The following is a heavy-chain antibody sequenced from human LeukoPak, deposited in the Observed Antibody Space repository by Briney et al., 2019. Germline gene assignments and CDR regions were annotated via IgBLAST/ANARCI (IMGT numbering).Heavy chain of an antibody. CDR2: IYYSGST. Sequence: PSETLSLTCTVSGGSISSYYWSWIRQPPGKGLEWIGYIYYSGSTYYNPSLKSRVTISVDTSKNQFSLKLSSVTAADTAVYYCARADRGVSCAFDIWGQGTMVTVSS. D-gene: IGHD3-10*01. J-gene: IGHJ3*02. CDR3: ARADRGVSCAFDI. CDR1: GGSISSYY. V-gene: IGHV4-59*06.